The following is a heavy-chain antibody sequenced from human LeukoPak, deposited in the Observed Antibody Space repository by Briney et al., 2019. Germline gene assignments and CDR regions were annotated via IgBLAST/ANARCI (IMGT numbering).Heavy chain of an antibody. V-gene: IGHV4-61*01. CDR1: GGSISGSNYY. CDR3: ARDPRGCSGGSCYSI. D-gene: IGHD2-15*01. J-gene: IGHJ4*02. CDR2: IYYSGST. Sequence: SETLSLTCTVSGGSISGSNYYWGWIRQPPGKGLEWIGYIYYSGSTNYNPSLKSRVTISVDTSKNQFSLKLSSVTAADTAVYYCARDPRGCSGGSCYSIWGQGTLVTVSS.